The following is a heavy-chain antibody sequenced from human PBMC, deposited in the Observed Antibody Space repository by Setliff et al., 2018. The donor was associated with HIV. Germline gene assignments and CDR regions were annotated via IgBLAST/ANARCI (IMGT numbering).Heavy chain of an antibody. CDR1: GGSISSSSYY. V-gene: IGHV4-39*07. Sequence: TLSLTCTVSGGSISSSSYYWGWIRQPPGKGLEWIGSIYYSGSTYYNPSLKSRVTISVDTSKNQFSLKLSSVTAADTAVYYCARGEVAATTWGDYWGQGTLVTVSS. CDR3: ARGEVAATTWGDY. D-gene: IGHD6-19*01. J-gene: IGHJ4*02. CDR2: IYYSGST.